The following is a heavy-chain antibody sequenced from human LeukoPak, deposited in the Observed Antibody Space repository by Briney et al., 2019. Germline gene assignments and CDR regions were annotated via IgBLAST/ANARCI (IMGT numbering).Heavy chain of an antibody. CDR1: GFTFSSYG. Sequence: GGSLRLSCAASGFTFSSYGMHWVRQAPGKGLEWVAVMSYDGSNKYYADSVKGRFTISRDNSKNTLYLQMNSLRAEDTAVYYCAKPKLVSYYYYGMDVWGQGTTVTVSS. D-gene: IGHD1-7*01. CDR3: AKPKLVSYYYYGMDV. CDR2: MSYDGSNK. J-gene: IGHJ6*02. V-gene: IGHV3-30*18.